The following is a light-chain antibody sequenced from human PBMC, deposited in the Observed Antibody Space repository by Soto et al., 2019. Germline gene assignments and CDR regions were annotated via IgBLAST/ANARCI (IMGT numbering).Light chain of an antibody. CDR2: EVS. CDR3: SSYTSSSTLQ. J-gene: IGLJ2*01. Sequence: QSALTQPASVSGSPGQSITISCTGTSSDVGAYNYVSWYQQHPGKAPKLIIYEVSIRPSGLSNRCSGSKSGNTASLTISGLHAEDEADYYCSSYTSSSTLQFGGGTKLTVL. V-gene: IGLV2-14*01. CDR1: SSDVGAYNY.